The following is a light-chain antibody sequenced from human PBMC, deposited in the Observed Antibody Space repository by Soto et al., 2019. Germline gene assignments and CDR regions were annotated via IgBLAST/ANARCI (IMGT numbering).Light chain of an antibody. CDR1: SNDIGTYNY. J-gene: IGLJ2*01. V-gene: IGLV2-14*01. CDR3: TSFTTSTTVV. CDR2: EVS. Sequence: QSALTQPASVSGSPGQSITISCTGTSNDIGTYNYVSWYQHHPGKAPKLLIYEVSNRPSGVSNRFSGSKSGNTASLTISGLQDEDEADYNCTSFTTSTTVVFGGGTKLTVL.